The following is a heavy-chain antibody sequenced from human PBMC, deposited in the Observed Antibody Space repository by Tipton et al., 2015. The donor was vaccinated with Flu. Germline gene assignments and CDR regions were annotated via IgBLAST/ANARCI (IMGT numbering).Heavy chain of an antibody. CDR1: GGSISSYY. CDR2: IYYSGST. CDR3: ARDDGGSSGWNRLDY. D-gene: IGHD6-19*01. V-gene: IGHV4-59*01. Sequence: LSLTCTVSGGSISSYYWSWIRQPPGKGLEWIGYIYYSGSTNYNPSLKSRVTISVDTSKNQFSLKLSSVTAADTAVYYCARDDGGSSGWNRLDYWGQGTLVTVSS. J-gene: IGHJ4*02.